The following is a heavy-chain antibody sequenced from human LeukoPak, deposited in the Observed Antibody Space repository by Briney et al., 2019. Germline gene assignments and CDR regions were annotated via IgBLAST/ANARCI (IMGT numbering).Heavy chain of an antibody. CDR3: ARGGSWIQLWFPFDY. CDR2: IYTSGST. D-gene: IGHD5-18*01. CDR1: GGSISSGSYY. V-gene: IGHV4-61*02. Sequence: PSETLSLTCTVSGGSISSGSYYWSWLRQPAGKGLEWIGRIYTSGSTNYNPSLKSRVTISVDTSKNQFSLELSSVTAADTAVYYCARGGSWIQLWFPFDYWGQGTLVTVSS. J-gene: IGHJ4*02.